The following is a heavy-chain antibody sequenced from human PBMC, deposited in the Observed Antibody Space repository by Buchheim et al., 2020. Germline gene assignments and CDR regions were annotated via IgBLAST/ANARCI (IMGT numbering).Heavy chain of an antibody. CDR3: ARVVRGNDYGDYPDS. CDR2: IDPSDSYT. J-gene: IGHJ5*01. CDR1: GYSFTSYW. D-gene: IGHD4-17*01. V-gene: IGHV5-10-1*01. Sequence: EVQLVQSGAEVKKPGESLRISCKGSGYSFTSYWISWVRQMPGKGPEWMGKIDPSDSYTNYSPSLQGHVTISADKSISTAYPQWSSLKASDTAMYYCARVVRGNDYGDYPDSWGQGTL.